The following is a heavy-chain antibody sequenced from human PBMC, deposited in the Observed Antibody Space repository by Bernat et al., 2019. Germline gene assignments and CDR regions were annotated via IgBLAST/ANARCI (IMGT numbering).Heavy chain of an antibody. J-gene: IGHJ5*02. CDR1: GGSISSSSYY. CDR3: ARQRGIAAAGKNWFDP. Sequence: QLQLQESGPGLVKPSETLSLTCTVSGGSISSSSYYWGWIRQPPGKGLEWIGSIYYSGSTYYNPSLKSRVTISVDTSKNQFSLKLSSVTAADTAVYYCARQRGIAAAGKNWFDPWGQGTLVTVSS. D-gene: IGHD6-13*01. V-gene: IGHV4-39*01. CDR2: IYYSGST.